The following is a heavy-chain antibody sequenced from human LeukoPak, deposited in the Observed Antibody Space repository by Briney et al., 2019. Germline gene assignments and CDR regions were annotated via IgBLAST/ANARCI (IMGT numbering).Heavy chain of an antibody. D-gene: IGHD3-10*01. CDR2: ISSSSSTI. CDR1: GFTFSSYS. Sequence: GGSLRLSCAASGFTFSSYSMNWVRQAPGKGLEWVSYISSSSSTIYYADSVKGRFTISRDNAKNSLYLQMNSLRAEDTAVYYCARERISFNMVRGVPGAFDIWGQGTMVTVSS. J-gene: IGHJ3*02. CDR3: ARERISFNMVRGVPGAFDI. V-gene: IGHV3-48*01.